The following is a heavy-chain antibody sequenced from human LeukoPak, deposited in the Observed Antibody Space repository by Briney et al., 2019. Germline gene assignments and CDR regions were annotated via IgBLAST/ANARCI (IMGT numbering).Heavy chain of an antibody. CDR1: GFTFSTYA. J-gene: IGHJ6*02. D-gene: IGHD2-2*01. CDR3: ARYCVTTNCDVSSHYGMDV. CDR2: ISGGGDRT. V-gene: IGHV3-23*01. Sequence: GGSLRLSCAASGFTFSTYAMSWVRQAPGKGLEWVSAISGGGDRTFYADSVEGRFTVSRDNSKNTLYLQMNSLRPEDTAEYYCARYCVTTNCDVSSHYGMDVWGQGTTVTVCS.